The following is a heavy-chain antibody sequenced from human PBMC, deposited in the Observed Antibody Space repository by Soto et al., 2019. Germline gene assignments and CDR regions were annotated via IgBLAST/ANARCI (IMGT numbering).Heavy chain of an antibody. CDR2: INPNSSGT. CDR1: GYSLISNY. CDR3: ARDPPYCTNGVCYNYYGMDV. J-gene: IGHJ6*02. V-gene: IGHV1-2*02. D-gene: IGHD2-8*01. Sequence: ASVKVSCKASGYSLISNYVHWVRQAPGQGLEWMGWINPNSSGTVYAQKFQGRVTMTRDTSISTAYMELSRLRSDDTAVYYCARDPPYCTNGVCYNYYGMDVWGQGTTVTVSS.